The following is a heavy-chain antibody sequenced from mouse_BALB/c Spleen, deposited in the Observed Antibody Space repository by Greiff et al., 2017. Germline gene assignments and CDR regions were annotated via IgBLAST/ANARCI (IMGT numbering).Heavy chain of an antibody. CDR3: ARGGDYFDY. Sequence: EVHLVESGGGLVQPGGSLKLSCAASGFTFSSYGMSWVRQTPDKRLEWVASISSGGSTYYPDSVKGRFTISRDNARNILYLQMSSLRSEDTAMYYCARGGDYFDYWGQGTTLTVSS. J-gene: IGHJ2*01. V-gene: IGHV5-6-5*01. CDR1: GFTFSSYG. CDR2: ISSGGST.